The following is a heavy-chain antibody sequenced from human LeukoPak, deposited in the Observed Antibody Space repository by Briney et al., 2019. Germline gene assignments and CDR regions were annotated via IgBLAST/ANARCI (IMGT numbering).Heavy chain of an antibody. Sequence: SETLYLTCTVSGYSFSRGGYYWSWIRQHPGKGLEWIGYIYYSGSTYYNPSLKSRVTISVDTSNNQFSLKLSAVTSTASALYYWLRRPSDRVTRWNWFVRWGQGTLVTVSS. CDR3: LRRPSDRVTRWNWFVR. D-gene: IGHD4-17*01. V-gene: IGHV4-31*03. CDR1: GYSFSRGGYY. J-gene: IGHJ5*02. CDR2: IYYSGST.